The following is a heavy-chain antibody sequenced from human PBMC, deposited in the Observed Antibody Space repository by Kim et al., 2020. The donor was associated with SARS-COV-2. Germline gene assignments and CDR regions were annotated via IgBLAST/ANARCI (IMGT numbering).Heavy chain of an antibody. J-gene: IGHJ4*02. V-gene: IGHV4-39*01. CDR2: IYYSGST. CDR3: ASNLFSITIFGVVTRYFDY. CDR1: GGSISSSSYY. Sequence: SETPSLTCTVSGGSISSSSYYWGWIRQPPGKGLEWIGSIYYSGSTYYNPSLKSRVTISVDTSKNQFSLKLSSVTAADTAVYYCASNLFSITIFGVVTRYFDYWGQGTLVTVSS. D-gene: IGHD3-3*01.